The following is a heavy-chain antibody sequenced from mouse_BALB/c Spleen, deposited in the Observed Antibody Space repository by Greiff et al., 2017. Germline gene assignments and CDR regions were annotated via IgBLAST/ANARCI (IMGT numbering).Heavy chain of an antibody. CDR2: INPYNGDT. J-gene: IGHJ4*01. V-gene: IGHV1-20*02. CDR1: GYSFTGYF. Sequence: EVQLQQSGPELVKPGASVKISCKASGYSFTGYFMNWVMQSHGKSLEWIGRINPYNGDTFYNQKFKGKATLTVDKSSSTAHMELRSLASEDSAVYYCARSLSTMIPKGAMDYWGQGTSVTVSS. CDR3: ARSLSTMIPKGAMDY. D-gene: IGHD2-4*01.